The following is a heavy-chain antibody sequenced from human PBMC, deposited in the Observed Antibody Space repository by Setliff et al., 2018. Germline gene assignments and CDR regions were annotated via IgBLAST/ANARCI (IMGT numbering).Heavy chain of an antibody. Sequence: PGGSLRLSCAASGFAVSGDYMTWVRQAPGKGLVWVSRINSDGSSTSYADSVKGRFTISRGNSKNTLYLQMSSLRAEDTAVYYCAKEYYYDSAGLEYWGQGTLVTVSS. CDR2: INSDGSST. CDR3: AKEYYYDSAGLEY. V-gene: IGHV3-74*01. J-gene: IGHJ4*02. D-gene: IGHD3-22*01. CDR1: GFAVSGDY.